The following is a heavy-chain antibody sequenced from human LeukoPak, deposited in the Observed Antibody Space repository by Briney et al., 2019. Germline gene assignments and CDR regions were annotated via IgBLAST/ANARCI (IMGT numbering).Heavy chain of an antibody. V-gene: IGHV3-23*01. Sequence: GGSLRLSCAASAFTVSSYAMSWVRQAPGKELEWDSAISGSGGSTYYADSVKGRFTISRDNSKNTLYLQMNSLRAEDTAVYYCAKPLSSGWYYFDYWGQGTLVTVSS. CDR3: AKPLSSGWYYFDY. D-gene: IGHD6-19*01. J-gene: IGHJ4*02. CDR2: ISGSGGST. CDR1: AFTVSSYA.